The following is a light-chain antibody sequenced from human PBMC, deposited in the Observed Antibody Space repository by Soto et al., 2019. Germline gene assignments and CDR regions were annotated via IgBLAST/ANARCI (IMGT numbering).Light chain of an antibody. J-gene: IGKJ4*01. CDR2: KAS. CDR1: QSISSW. CDR3: QQYESYPMT. V-gene: IGKV1-5*03. Sequence: DSQMTQYPSTLSASIGDRVTITCRAGQSISSWLAWYQQKPGKAPKLLISKASTLQSGVPPRFSGSGSGTEFALTISSLQHDDFATYYCQQYESYPMTFGGGTKVEIK.